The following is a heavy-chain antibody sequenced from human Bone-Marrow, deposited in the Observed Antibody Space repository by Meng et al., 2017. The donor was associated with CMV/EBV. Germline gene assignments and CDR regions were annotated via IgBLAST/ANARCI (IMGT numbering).Heavy chain of an antibody. Sequence: GESLKISCAASGFTFDNYTMNWVRQAPGKGLEWVSFISWDGGSTYYADSVKGRFTISRDNSNNSLYLQMNSLRTEDTALYYCAKRLIPDCSSTSCYIQTDYGMDVWGQGTTVTVSS. CDR3: AKRLIPDCSSTSCYIQTDYGMDV. D-gene: IGHD2-2*02. V-gene: IGHV3-43*01. J-gene: IGHJ6*02. CDR2: ISWDGGST. CDR1: GFTFDNYT.